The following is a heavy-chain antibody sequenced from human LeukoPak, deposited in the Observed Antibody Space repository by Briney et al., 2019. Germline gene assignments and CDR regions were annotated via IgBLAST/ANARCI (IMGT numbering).Heavy chain of an antibody. CDR1: GYTLTELS. D-gene: IGHD3-22*01. Sequence: GASVKVSCKVSGYTLTELSMHWVRQAPGKGLEWMGGFDPEDGETIYAQKFQGGVTMTEDTSTDTAYMELSSLRSEDTAVYYCATGFTMTTNAFDYWGQGTLVTVSS. CDR2: FDPEDGET. V-gene: IGHV1-24*01. CDR3: ATGFTMTTNAFDY. J-gene: IGHJ4*02.